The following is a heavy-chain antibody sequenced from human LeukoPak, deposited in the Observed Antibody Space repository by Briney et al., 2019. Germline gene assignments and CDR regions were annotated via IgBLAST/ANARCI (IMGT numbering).Heavy chain of an antibody. CDR2: ISGSGAST. V-gene: IGHV3-23*01. Sequence: GGSLRLSCAASGFTFSSYAMSWVRQAPGKGLQWVSAISGSGASTYYADSVKGRFTISRDNSESTLYLQMNSLRAEDTAVYYCARPPFSSSWYYFDYWGQGTLVTVSS. D-gene: IGHD6-13*01. J-gene: IGHJ4*02. CDR3: ARPPFSSSWYYFDY. CDR1: GFTFSSYA.